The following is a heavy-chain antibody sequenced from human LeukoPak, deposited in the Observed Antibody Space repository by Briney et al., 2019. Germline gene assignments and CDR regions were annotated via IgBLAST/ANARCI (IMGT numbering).Heavy chain of an antibody. V-gene: IGHV3-66*04. CDR3: AKRGSVGTLGHFDY. CDR2: IYSGGTT. D-gene: IGHD6-13*01. CDR1: GFTVSNNY. Sequence: GGSLRLSCAASGFTVSNNYMSWVRQAPGKGLEWVSVIYSGGTTYYADSVKGRFTISRDNSKNTLFLQMNSLRAEDTAVYYCAKRGSVGTLGHFDYWGQGTLVTVSS. J-gene: IGHJ4*02.